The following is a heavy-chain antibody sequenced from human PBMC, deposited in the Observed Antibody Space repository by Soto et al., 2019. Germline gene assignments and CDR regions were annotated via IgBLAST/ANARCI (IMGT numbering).Heavy chain of an antibody. CDR2: VYHRGNT. J-gene: IGHJ4*02. D-gene: IGHD3-16*01. CDR3: AVGGGGGNY. Sequence: QVRLQESGPGLVKPSGTLSLTCAVSGASVTDDNYWSWVRQPPGRGLEWIGEVYHRGNTNYRPSPQSRVTISVDKSGTHFSPKLTSVTAADTAVYYCAVGGGGGNYWGQGFLVTVSS. V-gene: IGHV4-4*02. CDR1: GASVTDDNY.